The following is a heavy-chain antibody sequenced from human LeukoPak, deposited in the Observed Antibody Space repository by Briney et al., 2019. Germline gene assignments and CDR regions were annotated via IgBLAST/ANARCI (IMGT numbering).Heavy chain of an antibody. CDR3: ARYGSYPPQGFDY. CDR1: DGSVSGYY. Sequence: SQTLSLTCAGYDGSVSGYYWSWISQPPGKGLEWLGEINHNGSTNYNTSLKSRVTISVETPKNQFSLKLSSVTAAYTAVYYGARYGSYPPQGFDYWGQGTMVTVSS. CDR2: INHNGST. V-gene: IGHV4-34*01. J-gene: IGHJ4*02. D-gene: IGHD1-26*01.